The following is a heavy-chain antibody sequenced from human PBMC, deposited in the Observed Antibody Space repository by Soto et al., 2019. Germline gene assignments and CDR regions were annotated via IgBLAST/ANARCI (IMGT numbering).Heavy chain of an antibody. D-gene: IGHD7-27*01. V-gene: IGHV4-59*01. J-gene: IGHJ4*02. CDR3: ARALGSFDY. CDR2: IYYSGST. Sequence: QVQLQESGPGLVKPSETLSLTCTVSGGSISSYYWSWIRQPPGKGLEWIGYIYYSGSTNYNPSLKGRATISVDPSKTQFSLKLSSVTAADTAVYYCARALGSFDYWGQGTLVTVSS. CDR1: GGSISSYY.